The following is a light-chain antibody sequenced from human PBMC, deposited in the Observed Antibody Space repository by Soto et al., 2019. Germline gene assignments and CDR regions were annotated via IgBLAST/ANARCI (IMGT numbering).Light chain of an antibody. V-gene: IGKV3D-15*01. Sequence: EIVMTQSPATLSVSPGQRATLSCRASQSINNNLAWYKQLPGQAPRLLIYGASTRATGIPARFSGSGSGTDFTLTISSLHSEDSALYYCHQYVDWPLTFGGGTKVEI. CDR2: GAS. CDR1: QSINNN. J-gene: IGKJ4*01. CDR3: HQYVDWPLT.